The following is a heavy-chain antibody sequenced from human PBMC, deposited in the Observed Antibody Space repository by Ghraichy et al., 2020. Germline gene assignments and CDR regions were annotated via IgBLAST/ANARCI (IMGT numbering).Heavy chain of an antibody. D-gene: IGHD6-19*01. CDR2: LYADGSA. V-gene: IGHV3-66*01. CDR1: GFTVSRDY. CDR3: ARAPGGWNFDY. Sequence: GGSLRLSCAASGFTVSRDYMSWVRQVPGKGLEWVSALYADGSAYYADSVKGRFSISRDNSKNTLYLQMNSLRAEDTALYYCARAPGGWNFDYWGQGTLVTVSS. J-gene: IGHJ4*02.